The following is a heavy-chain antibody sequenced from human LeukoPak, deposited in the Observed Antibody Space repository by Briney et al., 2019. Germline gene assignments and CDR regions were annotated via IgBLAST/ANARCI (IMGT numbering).Heavy chain of an antibody. CDR3: AKRLSAWDLDV. CDR1: GFTFSSYA. CDR2: ISADQTNV. D-gene: IGHD1-26*01. Sequence: PGGSLRLSCAASGFTFSSYAMHWVPQAPGKGLEWVAVISADQTNVYYADSVKGRFTISRDSSKSTLYLQMNSLRPDDSAVYYCAKRLSAWDLDVWGQGTTVTVSS. V-gene: IGHV3-30*18. J-gene: IGHJ6*02.